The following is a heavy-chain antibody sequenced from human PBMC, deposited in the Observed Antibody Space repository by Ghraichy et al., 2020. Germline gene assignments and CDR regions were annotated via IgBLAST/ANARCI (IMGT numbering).Heavy chain of an antibody. Sequence: GGSLRLSCAASGFTFSNAWMSWVRQAPGKGLEWVGLIKSKTDGGTTDYAAPVKGRFTISRDDSKNTLYLQMNSLKTEDTAVYYCTGEGSQYSYGPGAPLNDAFDIWGQGTMVTVSS. CDR2: IKSKTDGGTT. V-gene: IGHV3-15*01. CDR1: GFTFSNAW. J-gene: IGHJ3*02. CDR3: TGEGSQYSYGPGAPLNDAFDI. D-gene: IGHD5-18*01.